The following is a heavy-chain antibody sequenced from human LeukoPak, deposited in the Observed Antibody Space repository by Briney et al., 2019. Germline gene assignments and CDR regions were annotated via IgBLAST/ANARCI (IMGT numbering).Heavy chain of an antibody. CDR2: ISGSGGST. V-gene: IGHV3-23*01. Sequence: GGSLRLSCAASGFTFSSYAMSWLRQAPGKGLEWVSAISGSGGSTYYADFVKGRFTISRDNSKNTLYLQMNSLRAEDTAVYYCAKNRDYYTTHDYWRQGTLVTVSS. J-gene: IGHJ4*02. CDR3: AKNRDYYTTHDY. CDR1: GFTFSSYA. D-gene: IGHD3-22*01.